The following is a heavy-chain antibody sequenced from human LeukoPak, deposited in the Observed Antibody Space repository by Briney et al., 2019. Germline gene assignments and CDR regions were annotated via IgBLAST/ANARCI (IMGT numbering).Heavy chain of an antibody. CDR3: ASLSGWWKQAVDY. J-gene: IGHJ4*02. Sequence: SQTLSLTCTVSGGSISIGGYYWSWIRQHSGKGLEWIGYIYYSGSTYYNPSLKSRVTISVDTSKNQFSLKLSSVTAADTAVYYCASLSGWWKQAVDYWGQGTLVTVSS. CDR1: GGSISIGGYY. V-gene: IGHV4-31*03. CDR2: IYYSGST. D-gene: IGHD5-18*01.